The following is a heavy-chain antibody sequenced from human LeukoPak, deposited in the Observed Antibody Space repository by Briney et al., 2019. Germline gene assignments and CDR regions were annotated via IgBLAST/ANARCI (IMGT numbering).Heavy chain of an antibody. CDR1: GYTFISYD. V-gene: IGHV1-8*01. CDR3: ASSSTFGGVIAIDAFDI. Sequence: ASVKVSCKASGYTFISYDISWVRQATGQGLEWMGWMNPNSGNTGYAQKFQGRVTMTRNTSISTAYMELSSLRSEDTAVYYCASSSTFGGVIAIDAFDIWGQGTMVTVSS. CDR2: MNPNSGNT. D-gene: IGHD3-16*02. J-gene: IGHJ3*02.